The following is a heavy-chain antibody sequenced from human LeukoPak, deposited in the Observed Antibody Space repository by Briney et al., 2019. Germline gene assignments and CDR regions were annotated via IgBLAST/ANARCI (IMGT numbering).Heavy chain of an antibody. CDR1: GFTFTTYT. V-gene: IGHV3-48*01. CDR2: IGTSGSTI. Sequence: GGSLRLSCAVSGFTFTTYTMHWVRQAPGKGLEWLSYIGTSGSTIFYADSVKGRFTISRDNAKNSLYLQMNSLRAEDTAVYYCARENGIFAFDIWGRGTMVTVPS. J-gene: IGHJ3*02. CDR3: ARENGIFAFDI. D-gene: IGHD1-26*01.